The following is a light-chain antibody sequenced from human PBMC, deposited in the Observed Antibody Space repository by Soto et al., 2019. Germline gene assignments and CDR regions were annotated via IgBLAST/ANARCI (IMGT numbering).Light chain of an antibody. CDR1: NLGSKT. CDR2: YDS. Sequence: SYELTQPPSVSVAPGETARITCGGNNLGSKTVHWYQQKPGQAPVLVIYYDSRRSSGIPERFSGSNSANTATLTISRVEAGDEADYYCQVWDSSSDRSYVFGTGTKLTVL. V-gene: IGLV3-21*04. CDR3: QVWDSSSDRSYV. J-gene: IGLJ1*01.